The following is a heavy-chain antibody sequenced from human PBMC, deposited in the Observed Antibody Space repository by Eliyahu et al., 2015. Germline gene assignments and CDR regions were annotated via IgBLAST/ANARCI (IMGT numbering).Heavy chain of an antibody. Sequence: ISWVRQAPGQGLEWMGWISAYNGNTNYAQKLQGRVTMTTDTSTSTAYMELRSLRSDDTAVYYCARWIVVVPAAIPSHWFDPWGQGTLVTVSS. CDR2: ISAYNGNT. V-gene: IGHV1-18*01. J-gene: IGHJ5*02. CDR3: ARWIVVVPAAIPSHWFDP. D-gene: IGHD2-2*02.